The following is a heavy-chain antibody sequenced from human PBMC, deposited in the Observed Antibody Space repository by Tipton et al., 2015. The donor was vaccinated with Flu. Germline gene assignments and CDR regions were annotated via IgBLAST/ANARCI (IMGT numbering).Heavy chain of an antibody. Sequence: QVQLVQSGAEVKKPGASVKVSCKASGYIFISFGITWVRQAPGQGLEWMGWISAYNGNTNYAQRLQDRVTMTTERSTTTAYMEMRSLRFDDTAVYYCARAHGDYAGGRAFDIWGQGTMVTVSS. V-gene: IGHV1-18*01. CDR3: ARAHGDYAGGRAFDI. D-gene: IGHD4-17*01. J-gene: IGHJ3*02. CDR1: GYIFISFG. CDR2: ISAYNGNT.